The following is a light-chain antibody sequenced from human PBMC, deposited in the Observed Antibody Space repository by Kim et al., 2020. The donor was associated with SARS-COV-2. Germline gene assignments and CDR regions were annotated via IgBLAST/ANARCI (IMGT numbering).Light chain of an antibody. CDR2: GVS. CDR3: SSYAGSNNV. CDR1: SNDIGTYDY. J-gene: IGLJ1*01. V-gene: IGLV2-14*01. Sequence: QSALTQPASVSGSPGQSITISCTGTSNDIGTYDYVSWYQQNPGKAPKLMIYGVSNRPSGVSNRFSGSKSGNTASLTISGLQADDEADYYCSSYAGSNNVFGTGTKVTVL.